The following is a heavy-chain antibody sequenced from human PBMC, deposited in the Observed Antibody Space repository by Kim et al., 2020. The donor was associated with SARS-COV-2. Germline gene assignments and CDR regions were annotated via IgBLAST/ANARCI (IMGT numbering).Heavy chain of an antibody. CDR3: ARGDSSGYDPPDY. CDR1: GFTFSSYG. Sequence: GGSLRLSCAASGFTFSSYGMHWVRQAPGKGLEWVAVIWYDGSNKYYADSVKGRFTISRDNSKNTLYLQMNSLRAEDTAVYYCARGDSSGYDPPDYWGQGTLVTVSS. V-gene: IGHV3-33*01. D-gene: IGHD3-22*01. J-gene: IGHJ4*02. CDR2: IWYDGSNK.